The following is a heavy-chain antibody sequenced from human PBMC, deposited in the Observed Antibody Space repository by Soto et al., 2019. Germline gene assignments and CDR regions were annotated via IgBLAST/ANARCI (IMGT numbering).Heavy chain of an antibody. D-gene: IGHD1-26*01. J-gene: IGHJ4*02. CDR1: GGSISSYY. Sequence: ETLSLTCTVSGGSISSYYWSWIRQPPGKGLEWIGYIYYSGSTNYNPSLKSRLTISIDTSKNQFSLRLASVTAADTAVYYCASTLPNILLFDSWSQGTLVTVSS. CDR3: ASTLPNILLFDS. CDR2: IYYSGST. V-gene: IGHV4-59*01.